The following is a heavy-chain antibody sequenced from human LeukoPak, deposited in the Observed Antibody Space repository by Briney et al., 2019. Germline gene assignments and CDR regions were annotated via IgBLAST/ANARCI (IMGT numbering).Heavy chain of an antibody. CDR2: ISSSSSTI. D-gene: IGHD3-9*01. Sequence: QTGGSLRLSCAASGFTFSSYSMNWVRQAPWKGLEWVSYISSSSSTIYYADSVKGRFTISRDNAKNSLYLQMNSLRAEDTAVYYCARNRNNYDILTGYPFYFDYWGQGTLVTVSS. CDR1: GFTFSSYS. J-gene: IGHJ4*02. CDR3: ARNRNNYDILTGYPFYFDY. V-gene: IGHV3-48*04.